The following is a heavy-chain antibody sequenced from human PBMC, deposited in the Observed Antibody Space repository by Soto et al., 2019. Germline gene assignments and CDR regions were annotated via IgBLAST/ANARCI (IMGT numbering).Heavy chain of an antibody. CDR3: ARLSVTIFGVVILPLDD. V-gene: IGHV1-18*01. CDR1: GYTFTSYG. D-gene: IGHD3-3*01. CDR2: ISAYNGNT. J-gene: IGHJ4*02. Sequence: ASVKVSCKASGYTFTSYGISWVRQAPGQGLEWMGWISAYNGNTNYAQKLQGRVTMTTDTSTSTAYMELRSLRSDDTAVYYCARLSVTIFGVVILPLDDWGQGTLVTVSS.